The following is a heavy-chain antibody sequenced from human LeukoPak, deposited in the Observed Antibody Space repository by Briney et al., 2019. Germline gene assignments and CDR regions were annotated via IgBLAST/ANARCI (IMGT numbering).Heavy chain of an antibody. J-gene: IGHJ5*02. Sequence: GGSLRLSCAASGFTLSNYDMHWVRQPPGKGLEWVSGIDIPGNTYYPDSVKGRFTMSRESAKNSLYLQMNSLTAGDTAVYYCARAVAGTHWFDPWGQGTLVTVSS. V-gene: IGHV3-13*01. CDR1: GFTLSNYD. CDR3: ARAVAGTHWFDP. D-gene: IGHD6-19*01. CDR2: IDIPGNT.